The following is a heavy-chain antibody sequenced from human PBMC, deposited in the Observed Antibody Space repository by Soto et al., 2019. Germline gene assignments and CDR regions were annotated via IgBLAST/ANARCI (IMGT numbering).Heavy chain of an antibody. CDR2: INHSGST. J-gene: IGHJ6*02. V-gene: IGHV4-34*01. D-gene: IGHD2-8*01. Sequence: PSETLSLTCAVYGGSFSGYYWSWIRQPPGKGLEWIGEINHSGSTNYNPSLKSRVTISVDTSKNQFSLKLSSVTAADTAVYYCARSDYCTNGVCPSRDYYYYYGVDVWGQGTTVTVSS. CDR1: GGSFSGYY. CDR3: ARSDYCTNGVCPSRDYYYYYGVDV.